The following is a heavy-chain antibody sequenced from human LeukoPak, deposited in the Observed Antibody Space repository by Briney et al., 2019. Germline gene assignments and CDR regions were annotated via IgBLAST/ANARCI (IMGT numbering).Heavy chain of an antibody. V-gene: IGHV3-21*01. CDR2: ISSSSSYI. J-gene: IGHJ4*02. D-gene: IGHD5-18*01. CDR3: ARGENNYGYYYFDY. Sequence: PGGSLRLSCAASGFTFSSYSMNWVRQAPGKGLEWVSSISSSSSYIYYADSVKGRFTISRDNAKNSLYLQMSSLRAEDTAVYYCARGENNYGYYYFDYWGQGTLVTVSS. CDR1: GFTFSSYS.